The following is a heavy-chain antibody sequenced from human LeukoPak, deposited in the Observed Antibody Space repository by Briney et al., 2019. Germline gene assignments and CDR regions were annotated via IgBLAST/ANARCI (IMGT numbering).Heavy chain of an antibody. Sequence: GASVKVSCKASGYTFTGYYMHWVRQAPGQGLEWMGRINPNSGGTNYAQKLQGRVTMNRDTSISTAYMELSRLRSDDTAVYYCARGGKNYYDSSGYYSLFDYWGQGTLVTVSS. J-gene: IGHJ4*02. CDR1: GYTFTGYY. V-gene: IGHV1-2*06. D-gene: IGHD3-22*01. CDR3: ARGGKNYYDSSGYYSLFDY. CDR2: INPNSGGT.